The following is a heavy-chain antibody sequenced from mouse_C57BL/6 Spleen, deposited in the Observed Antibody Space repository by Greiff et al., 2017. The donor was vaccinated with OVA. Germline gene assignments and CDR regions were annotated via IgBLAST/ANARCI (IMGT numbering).Heavy chain of an antibody. V-gene: IGHV1-82*01. J-gene: IGHJ4*01. D-gene: IGHD2-3*01. CDR3: ARGERHDGNLYARDY. Sequence: VQLQQSGPELVKPGASVKISCKASGYAFSSSWMNWVKQRPGKGLEWIGRIYPGDGDTNYNGKFKGKATLTADKSSSTAYMQLSSLTSEDSAVYVCARGERHDGNLYARDYWGQGTSVTVAS. CDR2: IYPGDGDT. CDR1: GYAFSSSW.